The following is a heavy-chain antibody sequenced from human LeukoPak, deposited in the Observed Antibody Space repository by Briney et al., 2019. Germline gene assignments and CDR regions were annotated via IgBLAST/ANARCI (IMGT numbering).Heavy chain of an antibody. V-gene: IGHV3-11*01. Sequence: GGSLRLSCAASGFPFSNYFMSWIRQAPGKGLEWISYIGSSGYTIYYSDSVKGRFTISRDNAKNSLYLQMDSLRAEDTAIYYCARPQTSGSSTASLGYWGQGTLVTVSS. D-gene: IGHD6-6*01. J-gene: IGHJ4*02. CDR2: IGSSGYTI. CDR1: GFPFSNYF. CDR3: ARPQTSGSSTASLGY.